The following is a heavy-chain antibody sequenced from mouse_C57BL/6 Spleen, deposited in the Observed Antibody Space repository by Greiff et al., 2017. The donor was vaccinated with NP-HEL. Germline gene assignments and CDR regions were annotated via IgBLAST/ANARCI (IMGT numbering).Heavy chain of an antibody. Sequence: VQLQQPGAELVRPGSSVKLSCKASGYTFTSYWMHWVKQRPIQGLEWIGNIDPSDSETHYNQKFKDKATLTVDKSSSTAYMQLSSLTSEDSAVYYCAIIYYGYEDYFDYWGQGTTLTVSS. V-gene: IGHV1-52*01. D-gene: IGHD2-2*01. J-gene: IGHJ2*01. CDR2: IDPSDSET. CDR1: GYTFTSYW. CDR3: AIIYYGYEDYFDY.